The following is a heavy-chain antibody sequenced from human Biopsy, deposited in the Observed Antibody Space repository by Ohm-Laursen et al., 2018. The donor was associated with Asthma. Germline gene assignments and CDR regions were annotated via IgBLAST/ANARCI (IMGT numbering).Heavy chain of an antibody. V-gene: IGHV3-23*01. D-gene: IGHD6-19*01. CDR2: ITGSGGFT. CDR3: AREGVAGTHIED. Sequence: SLRLSCTASGFTFSNYAMSWVRQAPGKGLEWVSSITGSGGFTYYADSVKGRFTISRDNSKNMLYLQMNSLTAEDTAVYYCAREGVAGTHIEDWGQGTLVTVSS. CDR1: GFTFSNYA. J-gene: IGHJ4*02.